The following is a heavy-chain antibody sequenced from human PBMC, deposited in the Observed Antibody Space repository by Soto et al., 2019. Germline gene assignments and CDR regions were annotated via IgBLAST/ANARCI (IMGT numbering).Heavy chain of an antibody. D-gene: IGHD5-12*01. V-gene: IGHV3-11*05. CDR1: GFTFSDYY. J-gene: IGHJ4*02. CDR2: ISSSSSYT. Sequence: QVQLVESGGGLVKPGGSPRLSCAASGFTFSDYYMSWIRQAPGKGLEWVSYISSSSSYTNYADSVKGRFTISRDNAKNSLYLQMTSLRAEDTAVYYCARDHHRYSGYDYVDYWGQGTLVTVSS. CDR3: ARDHHRYSGYDYVDY.